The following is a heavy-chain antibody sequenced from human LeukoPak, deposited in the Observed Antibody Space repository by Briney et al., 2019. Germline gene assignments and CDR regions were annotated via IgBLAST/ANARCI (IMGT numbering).Heavy chain of an antibody. CDR2: INSDGSSI. J-gene: IGHJ6*02. D-gene: IGHD3-3*01. CDR1: GFTFSSHW. CDR3: ARDPTFWSGYYGTYYYYGMDV. Sequence: GGSLRLSCAASGFTFSSHWMHWVRQAPGKGLVWVSRINSDGSSISYADSVKGRFTISRDNAKNTLYLQMNSLRAEDTAVYYCARDPTFWSGYYGTYYYYGMDVWGQGTTVTVSS. V-gene: IGHV3-74*01.